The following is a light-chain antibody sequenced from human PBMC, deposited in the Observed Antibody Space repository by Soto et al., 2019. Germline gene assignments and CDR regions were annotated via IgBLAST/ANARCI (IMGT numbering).Light chain of an antibody. Sequence: DIQMTQSPSSLSASVGDRVTITCHASQDISNYLNWYQQKPGKAPKLLIYDASNLETGVPSRFSGSGSGTDFTFTISSLQPEDIATYYCQQYDNLPLTFGPGDQGGYQ. V-gene: IGKV1-33*01. CDR1: QDISNY. CDR3: QQYDNLPLT. CDR2: DAS. J-gene: IGKJ3*01.